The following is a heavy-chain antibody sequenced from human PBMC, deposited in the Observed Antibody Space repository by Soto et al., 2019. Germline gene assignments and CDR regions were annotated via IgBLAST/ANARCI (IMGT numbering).Heavy chain of an antibody. J-gene: IGHJ4*02. D-gene: IGHD6-6*01. Sequence: SRDNSKNTLYLQMNSLRAEDTAVYYCARDPHFFEYSSSSFDYWGQGTLVTVSS. CDR3: ARDPHFFEYSSSSFDY. V-gene: IGHV3-30*07.